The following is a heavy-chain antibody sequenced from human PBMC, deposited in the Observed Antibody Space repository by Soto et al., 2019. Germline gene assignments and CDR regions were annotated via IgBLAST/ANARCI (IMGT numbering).Heavy chain of an antibody. D-gene: IGHD4-17*01. CDR2: INWNGSST. V-gene: IGHV3-20*04. Sequence: GGSLRLSCAASGFTFDDYGMSWVLQAPGKGLEWVSGINWNGSSTDYADSVKGRFTISRDNAKNTLYLQMNSLRAEDTAVYYCARAEDYGDYSADPFGYWGQGTLVTVSS. CDR3: ARAEDYGDYSADPFGY. CDR1: GFTFDDYG. J-gene: IGHJ4*02.